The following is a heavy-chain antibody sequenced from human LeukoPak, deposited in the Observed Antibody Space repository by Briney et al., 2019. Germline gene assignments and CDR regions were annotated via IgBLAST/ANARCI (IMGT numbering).Heavy chain of an antibody. Sequence: PSETLSLTCTVSGGSISSYYWSWTRHPPGKGLEWIGYIYYSGNTNYNPSLKSRVSISVDTSQNQFSLKLSSVTAADTAVYYCAREAAYSSGWYGYFRHWGQGTLVTVSS. J-gene: IGHJ1*01. D-gene: IGHD6-19*01. CDR3: AREAAYSSGWYGYFRH. CDR1: GGSISSYY. CDR2: IYYSGNT. V-gene: IGHV4-59*01.